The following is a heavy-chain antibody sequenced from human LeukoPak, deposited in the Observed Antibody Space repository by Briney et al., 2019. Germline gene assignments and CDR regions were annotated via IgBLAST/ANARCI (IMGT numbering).Heavy chain of an antibody. D-gene: IGHD6-13*01. V-gene: IGHV3-21*01. Sequence: GGSLRLSCAASGFTFSSYSMNWVRQAPGKGLGWVSSISSSSSYIYYADSVKGRFTISRDNAKNSLYLQMNSLRAEDTAVYYCARDLSSSWSTPDYWGQGTLVTVSS. CDR3: ARDLSSSWSTPDY. CDR2: ISSSSSYI. J-gene: IGHJ4*02. CDR1: GFTFSSYS.